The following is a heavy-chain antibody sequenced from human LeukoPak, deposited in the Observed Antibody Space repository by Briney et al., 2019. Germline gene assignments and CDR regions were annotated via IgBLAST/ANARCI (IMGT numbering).Heavy chain of an antibody. D-gene: IGHD4-11*01. J-gene: IGHJ4*02. CDR2: ISAYNGNT. Sequence: GASVKVSCKASGYTFTSYGISWVRQAPGQGLEWMGWISAYNGNTNYAQKPQGRVTMTTDTSTSTAYMELRSLRSDDTAVYYCARDRGKGAMTTVESFDYWGQGTLVTVSS. CDR1: GYTFTSYG. V-gene: IGHV1-18*01. CDR3: ARDRGKGAMTTVESFDY.